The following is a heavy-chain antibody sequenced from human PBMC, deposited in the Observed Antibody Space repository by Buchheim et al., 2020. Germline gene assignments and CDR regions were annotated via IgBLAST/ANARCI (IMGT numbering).Heavy chain of an antibody. Sequence: DVQLAESGGGLVQPGGSLRLSCAAPGFSLSVYWMTWVRQAPGKGLEWVANIKQDGSKKYYVESVKGRFTISSDNAENSLYLQMNSLRVEDTAVYYCARDSTYGLSVWGQGT. V-gene: IGHV3-7*01. J-gene: IGHJ6*02. CDR2: IKQDGSKK. CDR3: ARDSTYGLSV. CDR1: GFSLSVYW.